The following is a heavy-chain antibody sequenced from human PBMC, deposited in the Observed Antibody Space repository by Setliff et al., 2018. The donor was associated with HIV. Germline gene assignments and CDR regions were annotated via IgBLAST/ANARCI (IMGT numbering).Heavy chain of an antibody. J-gene: IGHJ3*02. CDR1: GFTFSSYS. CDR3: ARVEPGGSQAFDI. D-gene: IGHD3-10*01. Sequence: LSLSCAASGFTFSSYSMNWVRQAPGKGLEWVSYISRDGNTIYYADSVKGRFTISRDNAKNSLYLQMNSLRAEDTAVYYCARVEPGGSQAFDIWGQGTMVTVSS. CDR2: ISRDGNTI. V-gene: IGHV3-48*04.